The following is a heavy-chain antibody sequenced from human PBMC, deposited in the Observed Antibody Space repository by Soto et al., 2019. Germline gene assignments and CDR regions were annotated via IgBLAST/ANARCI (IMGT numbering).Heavy chain of an antibody. CDR2: ISSSSSYI. CDR3: ARDLLYGDYVLDYFDY. J-gene: IGHJ4*02. D-gene: IGHD4-17*01. Sequence: LRLSCAASGFTFSSYSMNWVRQAPGKGLEWVSSISSSSSYIYYADSVKGRFTISRDNAKNSLYLQMNSLRAEDTAVYYCARDLLYGDYVLDYFDYWGQGTLVTVSS. V-gene: IGHV3-21*01. CDR1: GFTFSSYS.